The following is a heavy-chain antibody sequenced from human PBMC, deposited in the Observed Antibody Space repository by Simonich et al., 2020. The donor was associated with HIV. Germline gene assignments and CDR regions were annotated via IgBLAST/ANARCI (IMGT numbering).Heavy chain of an antibody. Sequence: QVQLQQWGAGLLKPSETLSLTCAVYGASFIGYYWSWIRQPPGKGLEWIGEINNSGSTNYNPSLKSRGTISVDTSKNQFSLKLSSVTAADTAVYYCARGFYQRLYYFDYWGQGTLVTVSS. CDR2: INNSGST. CDR1: GASFIGYY. D-gene: IGHD2-2*01. CDR3: ARGFYQRLYYFDY. J-gene: IGHJ4*02. V-gene: IGHV4-34*01.